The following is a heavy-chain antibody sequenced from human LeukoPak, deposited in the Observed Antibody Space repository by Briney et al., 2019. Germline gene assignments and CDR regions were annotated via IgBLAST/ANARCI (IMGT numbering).Heavy chain of an antibody. J-gene: IGHJ3*02. CDR3: AKDMRSAAGYDAFDI. V-gene: IGHV3-9*01. CDR2: ISWNSGSI. D-gene: IGHD6-13*01. CDR1: GFTFDDYA. Sequence: GGSLRLFCAASGFTFDDYAMHWVRQAPGRGLEWVSGISWNSGSIGYADSVKGRFTISRDNAKNSLYLQMNSLRAEDTALYYCAKDMRSAAGYDAFDIWGQGTMVTVSS.